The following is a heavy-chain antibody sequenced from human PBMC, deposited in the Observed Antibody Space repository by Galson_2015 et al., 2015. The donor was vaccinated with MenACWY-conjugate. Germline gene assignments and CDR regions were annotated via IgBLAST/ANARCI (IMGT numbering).Heavy chain of an antibody. D-gene: IGHD3-16*01. Sequence: SLRLSCAASGFTFSSYSMNWVRQAPGKGLEWVSSISSISSYIYYADSVKGRFTISRDNAKNSLYLQMNSLRAEDTAVYYCARGGGGGYGMDVWGQGTTVTVSS. CDR3: ARGGGGGYGMDV. J-gene: IGHJ6*02. CDR2: ISSISSYI. CDR1: GFTFSSYS. V-gene: IGHV3-21*01.